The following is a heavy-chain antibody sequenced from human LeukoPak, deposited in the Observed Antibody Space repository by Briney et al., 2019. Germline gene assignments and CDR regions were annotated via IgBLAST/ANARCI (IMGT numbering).Heavy chain of an antibody. CDR1: GFTFSSCG. CDR2: ISYDGSNK. J-gene: IGHJ3*02. CDR3: AKALTSGWYLDAFNI. Sequence: GRSLRLSCAASGFTFSSCGMHWVRQAPGKGLEWVAVISYDGSNKYYADSVKGRFSISRDNSKNTLFLEMNSLRAEDTAVYYCAKALTSGWYLDAFNIWGQGTMVTVSS. D-gene: IGHD6-19*01. V-gene: IGHV3-30*18.